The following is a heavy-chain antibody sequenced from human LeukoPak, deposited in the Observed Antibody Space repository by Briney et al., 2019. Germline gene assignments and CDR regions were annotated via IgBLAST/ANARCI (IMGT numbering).Heavy chain of an antibody. D-gene: IGHD1-7*01. J-gene: IGHJ5*02. Sequence: SETLSLTWTVSGGSINDQYWSWIRQPPGKGLEWIGYVHYTGGTNYSPSLKNRVTISVDTSTNQFTLKLSSVTAADTAVYFCARWNYTSAPNWFDPWGQGTLVTVSS. CDR1: GGSINDQY. CDR3: ARWNYTSAPNWFDP. V-gene: IGHV4-59*11. CDR2: VHYTGGT.